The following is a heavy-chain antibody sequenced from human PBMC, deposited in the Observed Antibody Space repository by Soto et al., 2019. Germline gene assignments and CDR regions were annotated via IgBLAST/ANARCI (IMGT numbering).Heavy chain of an antibody. J-gene: IGHJ5*01. D-gene: IGHD3-22*01. CDR3: ARDYYDSSDYTTNWFDP. CDR1: GGSISSGGYY. V-gene: IGHV4-31*03. CDR2: IYYSGST. Sequence: PSETLSLTCTVSGGSISSGGYYWTWIRQHPGKGLEWIGYIYYSGSTYYNPSLKSRVTISVDTSKNQFSLKLTSVTAADTAVYYCARDYYDSSDYTTNWFDPWGQGTLVTVSS.